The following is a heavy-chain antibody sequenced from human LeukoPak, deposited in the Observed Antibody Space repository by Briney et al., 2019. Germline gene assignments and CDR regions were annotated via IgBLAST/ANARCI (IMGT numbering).Heavy chain of an antibody. Sequence: PSETLSLTCTVSGGSISSYYWSWIRQPPGKGLEWIGYIYYSGSTNYNPSLKSRVTISVDTSKDQFSLKLSSVTAADTAVYYCARGGRVRYFDCLQFDPWGQGTLVTVSS. D-gene: IGHD3-9*01. CDR1: GGSISSYY. CDR3: ARGGRVRYFDCLQFDP. V-gene: IGHV4-59*01. J-gene: IGHJ5*02. CDR2: IYYSGST.